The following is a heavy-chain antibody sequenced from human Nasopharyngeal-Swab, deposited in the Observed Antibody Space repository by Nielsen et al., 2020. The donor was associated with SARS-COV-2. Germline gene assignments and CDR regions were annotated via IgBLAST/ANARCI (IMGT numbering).Heavy chain of an antibody. CDR1: GGSISSYY. Sequence: SETLSLTCTISGGSISSYYWSWIRQPPGKGLEWIGYVYYSGSPSYNPSLKSRVTISVDTSKNQFSLKLTSVTAADTAVYYCARPGGDCSSTSCYEESGTYYYYYGMDVWGQGTTVTVSS. J-gene: IGHJ6*02. CDR3: ARPGGDCSSTSCYEESGTYYYYYGMDV. D-gene: IGHD2-2*01. V-gene: IGHV4-59*13. CDR2: VYYSGSP.